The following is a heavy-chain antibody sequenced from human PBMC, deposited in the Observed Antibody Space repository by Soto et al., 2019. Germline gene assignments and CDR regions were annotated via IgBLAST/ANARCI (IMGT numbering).Heavy chain of an antibody. CDR2: IKNDGSST. CDR3: ARSGWFDP. Sequence: EVQLVESGGGLVQPGGSLRLSCAASGFTFSSPWMHWVRQAPGKGLVWVSRIKNDGSSTSYADSVKGRFTISRDNAKNTLYRQMNSLRAEDTAVYYCARSGWFDPWGQGTLVTVSS. CDR1: GFTFSSPW. V-gene: IGHV3-74*01. J-gene: IGHJ5*02.